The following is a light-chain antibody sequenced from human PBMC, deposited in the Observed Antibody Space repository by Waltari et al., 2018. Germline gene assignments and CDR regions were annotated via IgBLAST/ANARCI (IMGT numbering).Light chain of an antibody. CDR3: GTWDNTLSAV. CDR1: TSNIGNNY. Sequence: QSVLTQPPSVSAAPGQKVTISCSGSTSNIGNNYVSWYQQFPGAAPKVLIYGNDRRVTGIPDRFSGSKSGTSATLDITGLQTGDEADYYCGTWDNTLSAVFGGGTKVTVL. CDR2: GND. V-gene: IGLV1-51*02. J-gene: IGLJ2*01.